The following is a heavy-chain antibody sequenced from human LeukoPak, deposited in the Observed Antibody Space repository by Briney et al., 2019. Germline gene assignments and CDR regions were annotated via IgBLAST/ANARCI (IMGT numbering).Heavy chain of an antibody. CDR3: ARVYYGSGSQYYYYGIDV. D-gene: IGHD3-10*01. CDR2: MNPNSGKT. J-gene: IGHJ6*02. V-gene: IGHV1-8*01. Sequence: GASVKVSCKGTGYTFTSYDIKWVGQATGKGLEWMGWMNPNSGKTGYAQKFQGRVTITRNTSISTAYMELSSLRSEDTAVYYCARVYYGSGSQYYYYGIDVWGQGTTVTVSS. CDR1: GYTFTSYD.